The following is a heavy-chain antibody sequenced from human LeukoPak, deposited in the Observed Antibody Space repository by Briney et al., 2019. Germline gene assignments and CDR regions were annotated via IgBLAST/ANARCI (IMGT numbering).Heavy chain of an antibody. CDR3: VRNLAVAGTCFDS. CDR1: GFSFRNYW. Sequence: GGSLRLSCAASGFSFRNYWMSWVRQAPGTGLEWVANIKQDGSDRNYVTSVRGRFTISRDNAESSLYLQMNSLRAEDTAVYYCVRNLAVAGTCFDSWGQGTLVTVSS. J-gene: IGHJ4*02. V-gene: IGHV3-7*03. D-gene: IGHD6-19*01. CDR2: IKQDGSDR.